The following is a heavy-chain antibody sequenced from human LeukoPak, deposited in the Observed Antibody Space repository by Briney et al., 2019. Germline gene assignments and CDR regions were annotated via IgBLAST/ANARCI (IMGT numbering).Heavy chain of an antibody. J-gene: IGHJ4*02. CDR3: ARTDYDILTGYYKHFDY. CDR2: INSDGSST. D-gene: IGHD3-9*01. Sequence: GGSLRLSCAASGFTFSSYWMHWVRQAPGKGLVWDSRINSDGSSTSYADSVKGRFTISRDNAKNTLYLQMNSLRAEDTAVYYCARTDYDILTGYYKHFDYWGQGTLVTVSS. V-gene: IGHV3-74*01. CDR1: GFTFSSYW.